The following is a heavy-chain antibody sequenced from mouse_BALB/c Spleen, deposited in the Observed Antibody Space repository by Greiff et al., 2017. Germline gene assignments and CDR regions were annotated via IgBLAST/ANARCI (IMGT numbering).Heavy chain of an antibody. CDR1: GYSITSDYA. V-gene: IGHV3-2*02. CDR3: ARSVYGNYGYFDV. Sequence: VQLKESGPGLVKPSQSLSLTCTVTGYSITSDYAWNWIRQFPGNKLEWMGYISYSGSTSYNPSLKSRISITRDTSKNQFFLQLNSVTTEDTATYYCARSVYGNYGYFDVWGAGTTVTVSS. D-gene: IGHD2-1*01. CDR2: ISYSGST. J-gene: IGHJ1*01.